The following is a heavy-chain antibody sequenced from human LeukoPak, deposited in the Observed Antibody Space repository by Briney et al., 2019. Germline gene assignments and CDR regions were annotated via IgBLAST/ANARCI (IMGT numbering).Heavy chain of an antibody. CDR1: GGTFSSYA. CDR2: IIPIFGTA. Sequence: SVKVSCKASGGTFSSYAISWVRQAPGQGLEWMGGIIPIFGTANYAQKFQGRVTITADESTSTAHMELSSLRSEDTAVYYCARAPAWGYCSSTSCYGWFDPWGQGTLVTVSS. V-gene: IGHV1-69*13. D-gene: IGHD2-2*01. CDR3: ARAPAWGYCSSTSCYGWFDP. J-gene: IGHJ5*02.